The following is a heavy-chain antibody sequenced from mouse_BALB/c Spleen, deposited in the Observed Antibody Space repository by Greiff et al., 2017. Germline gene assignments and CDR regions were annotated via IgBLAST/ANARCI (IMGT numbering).Heavy chain of an antibody. CDR1: GFTFSSYT. D-gene: IGHD2-4*01. Sequence: EVQLVESGGGLVQPGGSLKLSCAASGFTFSSYTMSWVRQTPEKRLEWVAYISNGGGSTYYPDTVKGRFTISRDNAKNTLYLQMSSLKSEDTAMYYCARYDSPFAYWGQGTLVTVSA. J-gene: IGHJ3*01. CDR3: ARYDSPFAY. V-gene: IGHV5-12-2*01. CDR2: ISNGGGST.